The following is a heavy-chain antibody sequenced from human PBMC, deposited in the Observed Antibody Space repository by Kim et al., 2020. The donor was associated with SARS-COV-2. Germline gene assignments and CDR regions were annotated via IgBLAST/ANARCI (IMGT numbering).Heavy chain of an antibody. CDR3: VGPRLVPLWFGVADP. V-gene: IGHV3-21*01. J-gene: IGHJ5*02. CDR2: ISSSSSYI. CDR1: GFTFSSYS. Sequence: GGSLRLSCAASGFTFSSYSMNWLRQAPGKGLEWVSSISSSSSYIYYADSVKGRFTISRDNAKNSLYLQMNSLRAEDTPVYFCVGPRLVPLWFGVADPGGQ. D-gene: IGHD3-10*01.